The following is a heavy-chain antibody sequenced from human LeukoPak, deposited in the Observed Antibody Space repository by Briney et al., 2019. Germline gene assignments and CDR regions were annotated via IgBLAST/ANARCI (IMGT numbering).Heavy chain of an antibody. V-gene: IGHV1-69*05. Sequence: SVKVSCKASGGTFSSYAISWVRQAPGQGLEWMGGIIPIFGTANYAQKFQGRVTITTDESTSTAYMELSSLRSEDTAVYYCARDSAAVAGTIDYWGQGTLVTVSS. CDR3: ARDSAAVAGTIDY. CDR2: IIPIFGTA. J-gene: IGHJ4*02. D-gene: IGHD6-19*01. CDR1: GGTFSSYA.